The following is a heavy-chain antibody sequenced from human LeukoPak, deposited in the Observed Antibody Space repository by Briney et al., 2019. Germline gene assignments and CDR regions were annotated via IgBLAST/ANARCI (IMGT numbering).Heavy chain of an antibody. V-gene: IGHV4-34*01. J-gene: IGHJ4*02. CDR3: ARGLYSSSWYDY. CDR2: INHSGST. Sequence: PSETLSLTCAVHGGSFSGYYWSWIRQPPGKGLEWIGEINHSGSTNYNPSLKSRVTISVDTSKNQFSLKLSSVTAADTAVYYCARGLYSSSWYDYWGQGTLVTVSS. CDR1: GGSFSGYY. D-gene: IGHD6-13*01.